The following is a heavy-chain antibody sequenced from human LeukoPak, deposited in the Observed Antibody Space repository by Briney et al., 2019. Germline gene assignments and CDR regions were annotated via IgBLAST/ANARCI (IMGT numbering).Heavy chain of an antibody. V-gene: IGHV3-23*01. J-gene: IGHJ3*02. CDR2: ISRSGGST. CDR1: RITFSSYA. CDR3: AKESDDAFDI. Sequence: GGSLRLSCAASRITFSSYAMSWVRQAPGKGLEWVSAISRSGGSTYYADSVKGRFTISRDNSKNTLFLQMNSLRAEDTAVYFCAKESDDAFDIWGQGTMVTVSS.